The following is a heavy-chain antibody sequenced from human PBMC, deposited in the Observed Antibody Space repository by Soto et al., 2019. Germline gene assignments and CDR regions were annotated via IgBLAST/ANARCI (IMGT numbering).Heavy chain of an antibody. D-gene: IGHD6-6*01. CDR3: AKESIKSQLVPPFRLAY. CDR2: ISRSGGST. Sequence: GGSLRLSCAASGFTFSSYAMSWVRQAPGKGLEWVSAISRSGGSTYYADSVKGRFTISRDNSKNTLYLQMNSLRAEDTAVYYCAKESIKSQLVPPFRLAYWGQGTLVTVSS. CDR1: GFTFSSYA. V-gene: IGHV3-23*01. J-gene: IGHJ4*02.